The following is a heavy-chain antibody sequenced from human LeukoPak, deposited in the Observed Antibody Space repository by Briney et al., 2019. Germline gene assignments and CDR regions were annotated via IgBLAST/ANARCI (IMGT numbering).Heavy chain of an antibody. J-gene: IGHJ4*02. D-gene: IGHD3-22*01. Sequence: GESLKISCKGSGCSFRECWIGWVRQMPGKGLEWMGIIYPDDSDTRYSPSFQGQVTISADKSINTAYLQWSSLKTSDTAMYYCAKYYYDRSVGPCVYWGQGTLVTVSS. CDR1: GCSFRECW. CDR3: AKYYYDRSVGPCVY. CDR2: IYPDDSDT. V-gene: IGHV5-51*01.